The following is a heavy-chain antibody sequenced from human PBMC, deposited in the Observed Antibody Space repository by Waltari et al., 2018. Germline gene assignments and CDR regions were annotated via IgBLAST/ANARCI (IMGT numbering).Heavy chain of an antibody. V-gene: IGHV3-23*04. CDR1: GFTFASYV. CDR3: VKDRQIYSGGSYADGFDD. Sequence: EVQLVESGGNVVQPGGSLRLSCAASGFTFASYVMTWVRQAPGKGLEWVSRMLGSGGNTVYADSVKGRFTISRDISKNTLYLQMNSLRAEDTALYYCVKDRQIYSGGSYADGFDDWGQGTLVTVSS. J-gene: IGHJ4*02. CDR2: MLGSGGNT. D-gene: IGHD1-26*01.